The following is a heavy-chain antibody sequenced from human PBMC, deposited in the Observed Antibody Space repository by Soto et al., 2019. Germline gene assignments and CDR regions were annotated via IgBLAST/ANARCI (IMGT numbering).Heavy chain of an antibody. CDR2: IIPIFSTP. V-gene: IGHV1-69*12. CDR3: ARDKDRQQLGGNYYYGIDV. CDR1: GGTFGNSA. D-gene: IGHD2-15*01. J-gene: IGHJ6*02. Sequence: QVQLVQSGAEVKKPGSSVTVSCKASGGTFGNSAISWVRQARGQGLEWMGGIIPIFSTPDYAQKFQGRVTITADESMTTAYMELTSLKSEDTAVYYCARDKDRQQLGGNYYYGIDVWGQGTTVTVSS.